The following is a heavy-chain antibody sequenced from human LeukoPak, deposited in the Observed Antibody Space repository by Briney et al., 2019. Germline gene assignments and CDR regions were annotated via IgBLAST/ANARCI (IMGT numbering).Heavy chain of an antibody. CDR2: ISAYNGNT. J-gene: IGHJ2*01. V-gene: IGHV1-18*01. CDR3: ARDPPYSGNTYWYFDL. CDR1: GYTFTSYG. Sequence: ASVKLSCKASGYTFTSYGISWVRQAPGQGLEWVGWISAYNGNTNYAQKLPGRVTMTTDTSTSTAYMELRSLRSDDTAVYYCARDPPYSGNTYWYFDLWGRGTLVTVSS. D-gene: IGHD1-26*01.